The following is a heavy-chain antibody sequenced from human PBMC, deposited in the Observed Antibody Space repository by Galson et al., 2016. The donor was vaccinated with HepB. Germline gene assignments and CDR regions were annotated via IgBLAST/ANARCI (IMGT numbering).Heavy chain of an antibody. D-gene: IGHD2-21*01. Sequence: SLRLSCAASGFTFSNYAMNWVRQAPGKGLEWVSVISYDGSNKYYADSVKGRFTISRDNSKNTLYLQMNSLRAEDTAVYYCAQIRVIPYWGQGTLVTVSS. CDR1: GFTFSNYA. CDR3: AQIRVIPY. V-gene: IGHV3-30-3*01. CDR2: ISYDGSNK. J-gene: IGHJ4*02.